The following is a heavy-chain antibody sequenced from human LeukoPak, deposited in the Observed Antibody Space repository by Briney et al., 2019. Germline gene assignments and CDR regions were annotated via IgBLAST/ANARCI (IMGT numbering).Heavy chain of an antibody. CDR3: AKDRDSPHRYGMDV. J-gene: IGHJ6*02. V-gene: IGHV3-9*01. CDR2: ISWNSGSI. CDR1: GFTFDDYA. Sequence: GGSLRLSCAASGFTFDDYAMHWVRQAPGKGLEWVSGISWNSGSIGYADSVKGRFTISRDNAENSLYLQMNSLRAEDTALYYCAKDRDSPHRYGMDVWGQGTTVTVSS. D-gene: IGHD2-21*02.